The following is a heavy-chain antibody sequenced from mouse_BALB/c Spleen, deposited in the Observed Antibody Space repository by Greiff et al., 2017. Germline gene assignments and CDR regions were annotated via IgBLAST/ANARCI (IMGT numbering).Heavy chain of an antibody. CDR3: ERRKGGGYDGYPFAY. V-gene: IGHV1-9*01. D-gene: IGHD2-3*01. Sequence: VHLVESGAELMKPGASVKISCKATGYTFSSYWIEWVKQRPGHGLEWIGEILPGSGSTNYNEKFKGKATFTADTSSNTAYMQLSSLTSEDSAVYYCERRKGGGYDGYPFAYWGQGTLVTVSA. CDR1: GYTFSSYW. J-gene: IGHJ3*01. CDR2: ILPGSGST.